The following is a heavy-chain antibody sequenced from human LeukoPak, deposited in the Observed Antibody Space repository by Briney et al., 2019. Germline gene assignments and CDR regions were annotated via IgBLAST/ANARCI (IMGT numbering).Heavy chain of an antibody. CDR1: GFTFSSYA. D-gene: IGHD3-10*01. J-gene: IGHJ4*02. CDR3: AKDGSGSYYGYYFDY. CDR2: ISGSGGST. V-gene: IGHV3-23*01. Sequence: GGSLRLSCAASGFTFSSYAMSWVRQAPGKGLEWVSAISGSGGSTYYADSAKGRFTISRDNSKNTLYLQMNSLRAEDTAVYYCAKDGSGSYYGYYFDYWGQGTLVTVSS.